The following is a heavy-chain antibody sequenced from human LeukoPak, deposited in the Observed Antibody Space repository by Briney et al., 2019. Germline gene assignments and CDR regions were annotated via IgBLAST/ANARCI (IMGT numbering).Heavy chain of an antibody. Sequence: PGGSLRLSCAASGITVSSNYMSWVRQPPGKGLEWVSIIYSGGTTYYADSVQGRFTISRDNSKNTVYLQMNSLRVGDTAVYYCARDPRTTGKSNYGMDVWGQGTTVTVSS. CDR2: IYSGGTT. CDR1: GITVSSNY. V-gene: IGHV3-53*01. J-gene: IGHJ6*02. CDR3: ARDPRTTGKSNYGMDV. D-gene: IGHD4-17*01.